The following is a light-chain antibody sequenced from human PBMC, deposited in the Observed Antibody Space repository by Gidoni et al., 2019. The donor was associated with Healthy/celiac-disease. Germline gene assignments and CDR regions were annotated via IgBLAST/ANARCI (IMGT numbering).Light chain of an antibody. J-gene: IGKJ2*01. Sequence: DIQMTQSPSSLSASVGDRVTITCRASQSIISYLNWYQQKPGKAPKLLIYAASSLQSGVPSMFSGSGSGTDFTLTISSLQPEDFATYYCQQSYSTPRTFGQGTKLEIK. CDR3: QQSYSTPRT. CDR1: QSIISY. V-gene: IGKV1-39*01. CDR2: AAS.